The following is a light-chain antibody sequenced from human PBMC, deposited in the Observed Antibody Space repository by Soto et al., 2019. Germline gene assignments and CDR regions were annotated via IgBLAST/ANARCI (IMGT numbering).Light chain of an antibody. CDR1: QSISSW. J-gene: IGKJ1*01. CDR3: QQYNSYLTWT. CDR2: DAS. V-gene: IGKV1-5*01. Sequence: DIQMTQSPSTLSASVGDRVTITCRASQSISSWLAWYQQKPGKAPKLLIYDASSLESGVPSRFSGSGSRTEFTLTISSLQPDDFATYYCQQYNSYLTWTFGQGTKVDIK.